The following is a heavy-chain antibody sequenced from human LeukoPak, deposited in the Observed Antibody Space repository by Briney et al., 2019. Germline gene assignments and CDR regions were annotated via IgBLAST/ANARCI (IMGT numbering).Heavy chain of an antibody. J-gene: IGHJ4*02. CDR3: ARGVKTYSSSSPRTLSDY. CDR1: GGTFSSYT. D-gene: IGHD6-6*01. CDR2: IIPIIGIA. V-gene: IGHV1-69*10. Sequence: ASVKVSCKASGGTFSSYTISWGRQAPGQGVEWMGRIIPIIGIANYVQKFQGRVTFTADKSTSTAYMELSSLRSEDTAVYYCARGVKTYSSSSPRTLSDYWGQGTLVTVSS.